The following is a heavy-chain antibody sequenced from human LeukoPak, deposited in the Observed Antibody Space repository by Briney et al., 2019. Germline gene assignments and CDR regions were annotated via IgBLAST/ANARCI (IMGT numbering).Heavy chain of an antibody. CDR2: INPSGGST. J-gene: IGHJ6*02. CDR3: ARDIVVVPAAMSGGPDYYYYGMDV. V-gene: IGHV1-46*01. CDR1: GYTFTSYY. Sequence: GASVKVSCKASGYTFTSYYMHWVRQAPGQGLEWMGIINPSGGSTSYAQKFQGRVTITRDTSTSTVYMELSSLRSEDTAVYYCARDIVVVPAAMSGGPDYYYYGMDVWGQGTTVTVSS. D-gene: IGHD2-2*01.